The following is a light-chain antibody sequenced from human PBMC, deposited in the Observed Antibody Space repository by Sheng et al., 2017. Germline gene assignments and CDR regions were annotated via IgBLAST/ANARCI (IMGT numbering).Light chain of an antibody. CDR3: QSLVTSGTYV. V-gene: IGLV3-25*03. CDR1: ALAKHY. Sequence: SSELTQPPSVSVSPGQTATITCSGDALAKHYTYWYQQRPGQAPILVIYKDTERPSGIPERFSGSTSGTTVTLTISGVQAEDEADYYCQSLVTSGTYVFGPGTQVTVL. CDR2: KDT. J-gene: IGLJ1*01.